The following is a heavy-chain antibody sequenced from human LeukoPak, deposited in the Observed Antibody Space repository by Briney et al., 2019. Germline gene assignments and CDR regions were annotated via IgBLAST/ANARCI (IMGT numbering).Heavy chain of an antibody. J-gene: IGHJ4*02. CDR1: GFTFSSYW. V-gene: IGHV3-7*01. D-gene: IGHD5-24*01. Sequence: GGSLRLSCAASGFTFSSYWMSWVRQAPGKGLEWVANIKQDGSEKDYVDSVKGRSTISRDNAKNSLYLQMNSLRAEDTAVYYCARALGWLPENYWGQGTLVTVSS. CDR2: IKQDGSEK. CDR3: ARALGWLPENY.